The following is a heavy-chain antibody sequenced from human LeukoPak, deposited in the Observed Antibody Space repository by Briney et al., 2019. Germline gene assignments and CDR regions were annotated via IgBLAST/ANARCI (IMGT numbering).Heavy chain of an antibody. D-gene: IGHD1-26*01. CDR1: GFTFSSYW. CDR3: ARDKIVGATYFDY. CDR2: IKQDGSEK. Sequence: GGSPRLSCAASGFTFSSYWMSWVRQAPGKGLEWVANIKQDGSEKYYVDSVKGRFTISRDSARNSLYLQMNSLRAEDTAVYYCARDKIVGATYFDYWGQGTLVTVSS. J-gene: IGHJ4*02. V-gene: IGHV3-7*01.